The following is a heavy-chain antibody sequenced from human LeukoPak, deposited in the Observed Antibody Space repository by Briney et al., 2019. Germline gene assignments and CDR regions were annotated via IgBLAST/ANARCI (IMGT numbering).Heavy chain of an antibody. D-gene: IGHD2-2*01. J-gene: IGHJ5*02. CDR1: GDSVSSNSVT. Sequence: SQTLSLTCAISGDSVSSNSVTWNWIRQSPSRGLEWLGRTYYRSTWYNDYAVSVRGRITVNPDTSKNQFSLHLNSVTPEDTAVYYCAKRLTQYDCFDPWGQGILVTVSS. CDR3: AKRLTQYDCFDP. V-gene: IGHV6-1*01. CDR2: TYYRSTWYN.